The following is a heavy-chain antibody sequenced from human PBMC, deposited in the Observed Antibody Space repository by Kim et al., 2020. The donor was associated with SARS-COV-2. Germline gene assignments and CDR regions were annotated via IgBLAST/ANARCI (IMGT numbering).Heavy chain of an antibody. CDR2: IYTSGST. J-gene: IGHJ4*02. Sequence: SETLSLTCTVSGGSISSGSYYWSWIRQPAGKGLEWIGRIYTSGSTNYNPSLKSRVTISVDTSKNQFSLKLSSVTAADTAVYYCAREDSGSHRLFPLDYWGQGTLVTVSS. D-gene: IGHD1-26*01. V-gene: IGHV4-61*02. CDR3: AREDSGSHRLFPLDY. CDR1: GGSISSGSYY.